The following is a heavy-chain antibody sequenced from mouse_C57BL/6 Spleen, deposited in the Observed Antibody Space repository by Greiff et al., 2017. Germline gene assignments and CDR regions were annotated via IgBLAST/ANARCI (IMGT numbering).Heavy chain of an antibody. J-gene: IGHJ3*01. D-gene: IGHD4-1*01. Sequence: QVQLQQSGPGLVQPSQSLSITCTVSGFSLTSYGVHWVRQSPGKGLEWLGVIWSGGSTDYNAAFISRLSISKDNSKSQVFFKMNSLKADDTAIYYCARPLNWDEFAYWGQGTLVTVSA. V-gene: IGHV2-2*01. CDR3: ARPLNWDEFAY. CDR1: GFSLTSYG. CDR2: IWSGGST.